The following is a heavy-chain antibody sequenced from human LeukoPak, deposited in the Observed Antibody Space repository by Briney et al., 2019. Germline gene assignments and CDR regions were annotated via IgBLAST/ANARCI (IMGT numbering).Heavy chain of an antibody. J-gene: IGHJ6*03. V-gene: IGHV3-48*04. CDR2: ISSSSSTI. CDR3: ARDGNLDGSSSLSIYYYYMDV. CDR1: GFTFSSYS. Sequence: QPGGSLRLSCAASGFTFSSYSMNWVRQAPGKGLEWVSYISSSSSTIYYADSVKGRFTISRDNAKNSLYLQMNSLRAEDTAVYYCARDGNLDGSSSLSIYYYYMDVWGKGTTVTVSS. D-gene: IGHD2-2*01.